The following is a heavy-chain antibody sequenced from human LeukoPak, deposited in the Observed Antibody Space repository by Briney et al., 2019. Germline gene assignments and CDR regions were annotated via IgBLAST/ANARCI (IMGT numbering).Heavy chain of an antibody. V-gene: IGHV4-39*07. CDR2: IYYSGST. D-gene: IGHD4-17*01. Sequence: SSETLSLTCTVSGGSISSSSYYWGWIRQPPGKGLEWIGSIYYSGSTYYNPSLKSRVTISVDTSKNQFSLKLSSVTAADTAVYYCARDGNYGDYLPFDYWGQGTLVTVSS. CDR1: GGSISSSSYY. CDR3: ARDGNYGDYLPFDY. J-gene: IGHJ4*02.